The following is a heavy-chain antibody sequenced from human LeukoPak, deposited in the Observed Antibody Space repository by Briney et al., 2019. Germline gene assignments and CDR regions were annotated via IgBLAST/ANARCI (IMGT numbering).Heavy chain of an antibody. D-gene: IGHD1-26*01. J-gene: IGHJ4*02. CDR3: ARTPGDRIVGATDTQCFDY. V-gene: IGHV1-2*02. CDR2: INPNSGDT. CDR1: GYTFTDYY. Sequence: ASVKVSCKASGYTFTDYYINWVRQAPGQGLEWMGWINPNSGDTNYAQKFQDRVTMTRDTSTSTVYMELSSLRSEDTAVYYCARTPGDRIVGATDTQCFDYWGQGTLVTVSS.